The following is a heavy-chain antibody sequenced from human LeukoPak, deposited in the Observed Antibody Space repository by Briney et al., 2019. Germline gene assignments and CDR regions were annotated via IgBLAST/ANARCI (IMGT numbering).Heavy chain of an antibody. V-gene: IGHV1-18*01. CDR3: ARDGYFDF. CDR2: ISGYNGNT. Sequence: AASVKVSCKASGYXFSTYGIAWVRQAPGQGLEWMGWISGYNGNTNYAQKFQGRVTMTTDTTTTTAYMELRSLRSDDTAVYYCARDGYFDFWGQGTLVTVSS. CDR1: GYXFSTYG. J-gene: IGHJ4*02.